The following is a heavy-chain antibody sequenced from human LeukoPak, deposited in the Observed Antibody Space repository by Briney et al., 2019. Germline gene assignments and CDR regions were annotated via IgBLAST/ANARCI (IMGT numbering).Heavy chain of an antibody. CDR3: ARGKVGAATYYYYYYYMDV. CDR2: IIPIFGTA. D-gene: IGHD2-15*01. V-gene: IGHV1-69*13. Sequence: ASVKVSCKASGGTFSSYAISWVRQAPGQGLEWMGGIIPIFGTANYAQKFQGRVTITADESTSTAYMELSSLRSEDTAVYYCARGKVGAATYYYYYYYMDVWGKGTTVTISS. CDR1: GGTFSSYA. J-gene: IGHJ6*03.